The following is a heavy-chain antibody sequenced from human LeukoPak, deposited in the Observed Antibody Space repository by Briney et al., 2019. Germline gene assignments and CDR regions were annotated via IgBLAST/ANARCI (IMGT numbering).Heavy chain of an antibody. CDR3: ARQKKYYFDY. CDR1: GGSISSYY. J-gene: IGHJ4*02. CDR2: IYYSGST. Sequence: SETLSLTCTVSGGSISSYYWSWIRQPPGKGLESIGYIYYSGSTNYNPSLKSRVTISVDTSKNQFSLKLSSVTAADTAVYYCARQKKYYFDYWGQGTLVTVSS. V-gene: IGHV4-59*08.